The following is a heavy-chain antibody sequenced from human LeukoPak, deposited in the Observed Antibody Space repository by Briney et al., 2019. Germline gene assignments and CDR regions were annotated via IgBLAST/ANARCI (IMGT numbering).Heavy chain of an antibody. CDR2: IIPILGIA. D-gene: IGHD4-11*01. Sequence: SVKVSCKASGGTFSSYAISWVRQAPGQGLEWMGRIIPILGIANYAQKFQGRVTITADKSTSTAYMELSSLRSEDTAVYYCARWYSTPYYYYGMDVWGQGTTVTVSS. CDR1: GGTFSSYA. V-gene: IGHV1-69*04. J-gene: IGHJ6*02. CDR3: ARWYSTPYYYYGMDV.